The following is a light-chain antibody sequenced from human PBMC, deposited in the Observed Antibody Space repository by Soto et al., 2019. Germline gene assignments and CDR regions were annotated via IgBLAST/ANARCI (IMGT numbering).Light chain of an antibody. CDR1: QGISSY. Sequence: DIHLTQSPYFLSASVGDRVTITCRASQGISSYLAWYQQKPGKAPKLLVYAASTLQSGVPSRFSGSGSGTEFTLTISSLQPDDFATYYCQEFNSYSYSRMFGQGTKVDI. J-gene: IGKJ1*01. V-gene: IGKV1-9*01. CDR3: QEFNSYSYSRM. CDR2: AAS.